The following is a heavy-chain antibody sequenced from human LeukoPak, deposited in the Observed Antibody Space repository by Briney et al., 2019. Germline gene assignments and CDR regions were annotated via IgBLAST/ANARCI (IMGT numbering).Heavy chain of an antibody. J-gene: IGHJ4*02. V-gene: IGHV3-30-3*01. CDR1: GFTFSSYA. CDR2: ISYDGSNK. Sequence: GGSLRLSCAASGFTFSSYAMHWVRQAPGKGLEWVAVISYDGSNKYYADSVKGRFTISRDNAKNSLYLQMNSLRAEDTAVYYCAEILLFSYWGQGTLVTVSS. D-gene: IGHD3-10*01. CDR3: AEILLFSY.